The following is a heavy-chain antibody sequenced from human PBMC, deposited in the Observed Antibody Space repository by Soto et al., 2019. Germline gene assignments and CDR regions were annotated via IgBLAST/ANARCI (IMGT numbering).Heavy chain of an antibody. Sequence: ETLSLTCAVSGGSISSSNWWSWVRQAPGKGLEWVSLISARGGSTYYTDSVKGRFTISRDNSKNTLYLQMDSLRAEDTAIYYCARDPPNEKTQLDFGMDVWGQGATVTVSS. CDR1: GGSISSSN. CDR2: ISARGGST. J-gene: IGHJ6*02. D-gene: IGHD2-2*01. CDR3: ARDPPNEKTQLDFGMDV. V-gene: IGHV3-23*01.